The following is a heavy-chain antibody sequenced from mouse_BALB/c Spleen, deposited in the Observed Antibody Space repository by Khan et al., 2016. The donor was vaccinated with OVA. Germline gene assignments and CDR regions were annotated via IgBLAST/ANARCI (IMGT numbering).Heavy chain of an antibody. V-gene: IGHV1S137*01. J-gene: IGHJ3*01. D-gene: IGHD2-1*01. CDR2: ISTYYGDS. Sequence: QVQLQQSGAELVRPGVSVKISCKGSGYIFTDFSMHWVKRSHAKSLEWIGVISTYYGDSIYNQNFKDKATLTVEKSSSTAYMELARLTSEDSAIYYGERGSGNYRFAYWGQGTLVTVSA. CDR1: GYIFTDFS. CDR3: ERGSGNYRFAY.